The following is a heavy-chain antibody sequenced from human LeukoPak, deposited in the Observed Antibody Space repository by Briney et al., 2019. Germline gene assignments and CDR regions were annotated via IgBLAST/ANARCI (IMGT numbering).Heavy chain of an antibody. D-gene: IGHD1-26*01. CDR2: INHSGST. CDR1: GGSFSGYY. Sequence: PSETLSLTCAVYGGSFSGYYWSWIRQPPGKGLEWIGEINHSGSTNYNPSLKSRVTISVDTSKNQFSLKLSSVTAADTAVYYCARASVGATQYYFDYWGQGTLVTVSS. V-gene: IGHV4-34*01. CDR3: ARASVGATQYYFDY. J-gene: IGHJ4*02.